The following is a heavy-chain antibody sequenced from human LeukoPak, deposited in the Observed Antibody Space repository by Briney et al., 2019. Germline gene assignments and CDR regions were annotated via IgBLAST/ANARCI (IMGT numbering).Heavy chain of an antibody. CDR3: ARVAGGYSYGYEDY. J-gene: IGHJ4*02. D-gene: IGHD5-18*01. V-gene: IGHV1-18*01. CDR1: GYTFTSNG. Sequence: ASVKVSCKASGYTFTSNGISWVRQAPGQGLEWMGWISPYRGNTNFAQHLQGRVTMTTDTAARTAYMELRSLRSDDTAMYYCARVAGGYSYGYEDYWGQGTLVTVSS. CDR2: ISPYRGNT.